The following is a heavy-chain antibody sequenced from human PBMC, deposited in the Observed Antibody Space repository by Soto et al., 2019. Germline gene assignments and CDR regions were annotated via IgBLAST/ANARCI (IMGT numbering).Heavy chain of an antibody. V-gene: IGHV1-69*01. CDR1: GGTFSNYA. CDR3: ARGRGATSDY. D-gene: IGHD1-26*01. J-gene: IGHJ4*02. Sequence: QVQLVQSGAEVKKPGSSVKVSCRASGGTFSNYAITWVRQAPGQGLEWMGGLIPLFGTANYAQKFQGRVTITADESTRTAYMELSSLRSEDTAVYYCARGRGATSDYWGQGTLVTVSS. CDR2: LIPLFGTA.